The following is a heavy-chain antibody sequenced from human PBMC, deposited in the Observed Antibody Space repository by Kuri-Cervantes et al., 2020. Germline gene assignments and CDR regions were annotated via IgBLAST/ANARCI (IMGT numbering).Heavy chain of an antibody. CDR2: IYYSRST. Sequence: SETLSLTCTVSGGSVSSGSYYWSWIRQPPGKGLEWIGYIYYSRSTNYNPSLKSRVTISVDTSKNQFSLKLSSVTAADTAVYYCARGGWDSSGYWGYWGQGTLVTVSS. J-gene: IGHJ4*02. CDR3: ARGGWDSSGYWGY. CDR1: GGSVSSGSYY. V-gene: IGHV4-61*01. D-gene: IGHD3-22*01.